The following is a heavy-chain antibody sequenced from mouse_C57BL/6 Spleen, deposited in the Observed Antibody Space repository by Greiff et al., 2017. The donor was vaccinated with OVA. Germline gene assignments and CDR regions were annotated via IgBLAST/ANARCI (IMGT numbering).Heavy chain of an antibody. D-gene: IGHD2-4*01. V-gene: IGHV1-5*01. CDR1: GYTFTSYW. CDR3: TRSGATMIKGGFAD. J-gene: IGHJ3*01. Sequence: DVKLVESGTVLARPGASVKMSCKTSGYTFTSYWMHWVKQRPGQGLEWIGAIYPGNSDTSSNQKFKGKAKLTAVTSASTAYMELSSLTNEDSAVYYGTRSGATMIKGGFADWGQGTLVTVSA. CDR2: IYPGNSDT.